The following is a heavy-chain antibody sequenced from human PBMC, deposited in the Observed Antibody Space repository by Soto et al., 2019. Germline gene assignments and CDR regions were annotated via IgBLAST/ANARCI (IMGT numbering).Heavy chain of an antibody. J-gene: IGHJ4*02. CDR3: ARADSGSYLSNFDY. CDR2: ISYDGSNK. V-gene: IGHV3-30-3*01. D-gene: IGHD1-26*01. CDR1: GFTFSSYA. Sequence: GGSLRLSCAASGFTFSSYAMHWVRQAPGKGLEWVAVISYDGSNKYYADSVKGRFTISRDNSKNTLYLQMNSLRAEDTAVYYCARADSGSYLSNFDYWGQGTLVTVSS.